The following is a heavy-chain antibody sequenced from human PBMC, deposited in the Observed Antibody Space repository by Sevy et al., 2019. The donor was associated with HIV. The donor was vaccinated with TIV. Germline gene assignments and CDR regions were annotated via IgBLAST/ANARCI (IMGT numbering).Heavy chain of an antibody. D-gene: IGHD1-26*01. CDR1: GGSISSSNW. CDR2: IYHSGST. J-gene: IGHJ4*02. V-gene: IGHV4-4*02. CDR3: ARLGVIVPRYFDY. Sequence: SETLSLTCAVSGGSISSSNWWSWVRQPPGKGLEWIGEIYHSGSTNYNPSLKSRVTISVDKSKNQFSLKLSSVTAADTAVYYCARLGVIVPRYFDYWGQGTLVTVSS.